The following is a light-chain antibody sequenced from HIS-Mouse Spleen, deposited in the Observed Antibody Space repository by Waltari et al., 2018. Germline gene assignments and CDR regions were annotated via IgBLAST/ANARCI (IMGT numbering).Light chain of an antibody. V-gene: IGLV3-10*01. CDR1: ALPKKF. J-gene: IGLJ2*01. CDR2: EDS. Sequence: SYELTQPPSVSVSPGQTARNTCFGDALPKKFASWYQQKSGQAPVLVNYEDSKRPSGIPERFSGSSSGTMATLTISGAQVEDEADYYCYSTDSSGNHRVFGGGTKLTVL. CDR3: YSTDSSGNHRV.